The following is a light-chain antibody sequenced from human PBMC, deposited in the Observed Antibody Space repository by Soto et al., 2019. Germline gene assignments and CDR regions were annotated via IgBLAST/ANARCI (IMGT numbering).Light chain of an antibody. CDR3: QQYGSSPYT. Sequence: EIVLTQSPGTLSLSPGERATLSCRARQSVSSSYLAWYQQKPGQAPRLLIYGASSRATGIPDRFSGSGSGTHLTLTISRLEPDDFAVYYCQQYGSSPYTFGQGTKLEI. CDR1: QSVSSSY. J-gene: IGKJ2*01. V-gene: IGKV3-20*01. CDR2: GAS.